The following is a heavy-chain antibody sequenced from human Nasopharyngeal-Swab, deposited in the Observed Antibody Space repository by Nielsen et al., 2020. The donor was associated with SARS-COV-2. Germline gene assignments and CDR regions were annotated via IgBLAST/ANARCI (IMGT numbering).Heavy chain of an antibody. CDR1: GFTFSSYN. Sequence: GESLKISCAASGFTFSSYNMNWVRQAPGKGLEWVSSISSSSNYIYYADSVKGRFIISRDNAKNSLYLQMNSLRAEDTAVYYCARGCVLTGPSCYYYGMDVWGQGTTVTVSS. CDR3: ARGCVLTGPSCYYYGMDV. CDR2: ISSSSNYI. V-gene: IGHV3-21*01. D-gene: IGHD3-9*01. J-gene: IGHJ6*02.